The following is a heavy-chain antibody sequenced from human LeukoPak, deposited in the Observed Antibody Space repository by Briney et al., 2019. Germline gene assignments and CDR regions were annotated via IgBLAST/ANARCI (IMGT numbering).Heavy chain of an antibody. V-gene: IGHV3-23*01. D-gene: IGHD3-3*01. CDR2: ISGSGGST. Sequence: GGSLRLSCAASGFTLSSYGMHWVRQAPGKGLEWVSAISGSGGSTYYADSVKGRFTISGDNSKNTLYLQMNSLRAEDTAVYYCAKGGIDFWSGYYFSYWGQGTQVTVSS. CDR3: AKGGIDFWSGYYFSY. CDR1: GFTLSSYG. J-gene: IGHJ4*02.